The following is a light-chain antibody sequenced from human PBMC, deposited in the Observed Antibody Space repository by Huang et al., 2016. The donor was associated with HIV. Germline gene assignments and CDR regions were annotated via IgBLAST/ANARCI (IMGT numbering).Light chain of an antibody. CDR2: DAS. Sequence: EIVLTQSPTTLSLSPGERATLSCRASQSVNRYLAWSQQKPGQAPRLLIYDASNRATGIPARFSGSGSGTDFTLTISSLEPKDFAVYYCQQRSNWPPITFGQGTRLEIK. CDR1: QSVNRY. CDR3: QQRSNWPPIT. V-gene: IGKV3-11*01. J-gene: IGKJ5*01.